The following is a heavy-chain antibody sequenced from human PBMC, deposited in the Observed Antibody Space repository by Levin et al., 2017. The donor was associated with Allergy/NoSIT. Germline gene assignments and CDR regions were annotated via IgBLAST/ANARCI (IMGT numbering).Heavy chain of an antibody. J-gene: IGHJ4*02. CDR1: GFSFRSFG. Sequence: GESLKISCAASGFSFRSFGMHWVRQAPGKGLEWVAVISYDESDKFYADSVKGRFTISRDNTKNTLYLQMNSLRSEDAAVYYCAKDVRFGTSSWSLDFWGQGTLVTVSS. D-gene: IGHD6-13*01. CDR3: AKDVRFGTSSWSLDF. V-gene: IGHV3-30*18. CDR2: ISYDESDK.